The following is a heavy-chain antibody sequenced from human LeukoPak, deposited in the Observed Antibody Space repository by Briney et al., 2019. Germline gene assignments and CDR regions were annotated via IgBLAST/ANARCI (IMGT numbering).Heavy chain of an antibody. CDR2: IYHSGST. D-gene: IGHD3-3*01. Sequence: NPSETLSLTCTVSGYSISSGYYWGWIRQPPGKGLEWIGSIYHSGSTYYNPSLKSRVTISVDTSKNQFSLKLSSVTAADTAVYYCARGFFVGGFDPWGQGTLVTVSS. V-gene: IGHV4-38-2*02. J-gene: IGHJ5*02. CDR1: GYSISSGYY. CDR3: ARGFFVGGFDP.